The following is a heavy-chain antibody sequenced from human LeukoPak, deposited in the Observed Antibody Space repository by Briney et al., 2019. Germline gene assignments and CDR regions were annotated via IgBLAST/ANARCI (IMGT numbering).Heavy chain of an antibody. CDR3: ARHSNSYDILTGYSLYYFDY. CDR1: GYSISSGYY. J-gene: IGHJ4*02. CDR2: IYHSGST. Sequence: LETLSLTCAVSGYSISSGYYWGWIRQPPGKGLEWIGSIYHSGSTYYNPSLKSRVTISVGTSKNQFSLKLSSVTAAGTAVYYCARHSNSYDILTGYSLYYFDYWGQGTLVTVSS. V-gene: IGHV4-38-2*01. D-gene: IGHD3-9*01.